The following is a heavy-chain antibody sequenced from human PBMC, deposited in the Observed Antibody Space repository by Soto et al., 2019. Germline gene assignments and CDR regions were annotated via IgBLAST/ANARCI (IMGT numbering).Heavy chain of an antibody. Sequence: SEPLSVTCSVSGGSISRYYWSWIRQPPGKGLEWIGYIYYSGSTNYNPSLKSRVTISVDTSKNQFSLKLSSVTAADTAVYYCARHLTVYDFWSGYYKANWFDPWGQGTLVTVSS. V-gene: IGHV4-59*08. CDR1: GGSISRYY. J-gene: IGHJ5*02. CDR3: ARHLTVYDFWSGYYKANWFDP. D-gene: IGHD3-3*01. CDR2: IYYSGST.